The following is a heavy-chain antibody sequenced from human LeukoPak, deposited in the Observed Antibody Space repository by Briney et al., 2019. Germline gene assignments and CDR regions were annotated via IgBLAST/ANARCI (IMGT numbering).Heavy chain of an antibody. CDR3: AKDNRGYFDF. CDR2: ISYNGRNN. D-gene: IGHD3-16*01. V-gene: IGHV3-30*18. J-gene: IGHJ4*02. Sequence: GGSLRLSCAASGFTFYSYGMHWVRQAPGKGLEWVALISYNGRNNYYADSVKGRFTISRDNSKNTLYLQVSSLRTEDTAVFFCAKDNRGYFDFWGQGTLVTVSS. CDR1: GFTFYSYG.